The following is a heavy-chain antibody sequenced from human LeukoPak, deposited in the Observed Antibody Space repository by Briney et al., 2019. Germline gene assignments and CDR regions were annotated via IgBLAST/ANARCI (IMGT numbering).Heavy chain of an antibody. D-gene: IGHD2-21*02. V-gene: IGHV1-46*01. CDR3: ARVGATGATADN. CDR1: GYTFTSYY. J-gene: IGHJ4*02. CDR2: INPSGGST. Sequence: ASVKVSCKASGYTFTSYYMHWVRQAPGQGLEWMGIINPSGGSTSYAQKFQGRVTMTRDMSTSTVYMELKSLKSEDTAVYFRARVGATGATADNWGQGTLVTVSS.